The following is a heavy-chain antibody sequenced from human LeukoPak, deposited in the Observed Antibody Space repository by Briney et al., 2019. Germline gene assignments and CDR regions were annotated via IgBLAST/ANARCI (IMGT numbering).Heavy chain of an antibody. Sequence: ASVKVSCKASGYTFTSYDINWVRQATGQGLEWMGWMNPNSGNTGYAQKFQGRVTMTRNTSISTAYMELSSLRSEDTAVYYCARDRRTIFGVGPDAFDIWGQGTMVTVSS. CDR3: ARDRRTIFGVGPDAFDI. V-gene: IGHV1-8*01. CDR1: GYTFTSYD. D-gene: IGHD3-3*01. J-gene: IGHJ3*02. CDR2: MNPNSGNT.